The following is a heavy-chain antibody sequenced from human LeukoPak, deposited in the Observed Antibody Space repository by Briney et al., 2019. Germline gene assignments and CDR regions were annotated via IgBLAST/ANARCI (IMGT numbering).Heavy chain of an antibody. CDR2: ISDSSSHI. V-gene: IGHV3-48*01. CDR3: AKVMVEMATFDAFDI. Sequence: GGSLRLSCTASGFTFSAYGMNWVRQAPGKGLEWGSYISDSSSHIYYAGSVRGRFTISRDNAKNSLYLQLNSLRVEDTAVYYCAKVMVEMATFDAFDIWGQGTMVTVSS. J-gene: IGHJ3*02. CDR1: GFTFSAYG. D-gene: IGHD5-24*01.